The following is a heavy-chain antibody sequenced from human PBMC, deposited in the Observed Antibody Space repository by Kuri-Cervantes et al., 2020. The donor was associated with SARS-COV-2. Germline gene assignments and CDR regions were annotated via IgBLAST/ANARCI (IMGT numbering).Heavy chain of an antibody. CDR1: GFTFDDYA. J-gene: IGHJ6*02. Sequence: GGSLRLSCAASGFTFDDYAMHWVRQAPGKGLEWVSAISGSGGSTYYADSVKGRFTISRDNSKNTLYLQMNSLRAEDTAVYYCASDPVDTAKDSDYYYGMGVWGQGTTVTVSS. V-gene: IGHV3-23*01. CDR2: ISGSGGST. D-gene: IGHD5-18*01. CDR3: ASDPVDTAKDSDYYYGMGV.